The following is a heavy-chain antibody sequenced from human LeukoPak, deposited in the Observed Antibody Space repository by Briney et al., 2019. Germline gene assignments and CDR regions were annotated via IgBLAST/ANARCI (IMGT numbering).Heavy chain of an antibody. V-gene: IGHV1-8*01. CDR2: MNPNSGNT. D-gene: IGHD6-19*01. CDR1: GYTFTSYD. CDR3: ARGRLAVTALYYYYGMDV. Sequence: ASVKVSCKASGYTFTSYDINWVRQATGQGLEWMGWMNPNSGNTGYAQKFQGRVTMTRNTSISTAYMELSSLRSEDTAVYYCARGRLAVTALYYYYGMDVWGQGTTVTVSS. J-gene: IGHJ6*02.